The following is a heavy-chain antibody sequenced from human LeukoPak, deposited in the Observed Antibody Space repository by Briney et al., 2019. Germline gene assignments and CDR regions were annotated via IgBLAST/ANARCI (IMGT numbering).Heavy chain of an antibody. CDR1: GDPISSTSYY. D-gene: IGHD3-3*01. J-gene: IGHJ5*02. CDR2: IYYTGRT. CDR3: ARALYRVVNWFDP. Sequence: PSETLSLTCTVSGDPISSTSYYWGWIRQPPGKGLEWIGNIYYTGRTYYNPSLKSRVTISVDRSKNQFSLKLSSVTAADTAVYYCARALYRVVNWFDPWGQGTLVTVSS. V-gene: IGHV4-39*07.